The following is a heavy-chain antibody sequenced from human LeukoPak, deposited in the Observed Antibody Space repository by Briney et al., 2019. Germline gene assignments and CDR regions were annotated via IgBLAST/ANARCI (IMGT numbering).Heavy chain of an antibody. CDR2: INHSGST. CDR1: GGSFSGYY. D-gene: IGHD5-18*01. J-gene: IGHJ6*02. V-gene: IGHV4-34*01. Sequence: SETLSLTCAVYGGSFSGYYWSWIRQPPGKGLEWIGEINHSGSTNYNPSLKSRVTISVDTSKNQFSLKLRSVTAADTAVYYCASSNIRYGYGMDVWGQGTTVTVSS. CDR3: ASSNIRYGYGMDV.